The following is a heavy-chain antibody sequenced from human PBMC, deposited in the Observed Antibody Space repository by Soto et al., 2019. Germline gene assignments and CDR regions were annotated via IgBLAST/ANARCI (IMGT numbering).Heavy chain of an antibody. V-gene: IGHV4-59*01. D-gene: IGHD3-16*01. Sequence: LCLTXTVSGFCIGHYDLSWIRLPPGRGLQWIGYVYHTGTTTYSPSLKSRVTISVDTSKNQVSLRMNSVTAADTAVYYCARDGGQEKLLYYGMDVWGQGTAVTVSS. CDR3: ARDGGQEKLLYYGMDV. J-gene: IGHJ6*02. CDR2: VYHTGTT. CDR1: GFCIGHYD.